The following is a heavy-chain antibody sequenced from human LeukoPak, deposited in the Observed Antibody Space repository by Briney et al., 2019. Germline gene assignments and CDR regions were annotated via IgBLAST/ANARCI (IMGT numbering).Heavy chain of an antibody. D-gene: IGHD2-21*02. CDR3: ARAVTAYWYFDL. CDR2: IYYSGST. Sequence: SETLSLTCTVSGGSMSRYYWSWIRQPPGKVLEWIGYIYYSGSTNYNPSLKSRVTISVDASENQFSLKLSSVTAADTAVYYCARAVTAYWYFDLWGRGALVTVSS. J-gene: IGHJ2*01. CDR1: GGSMSRYY. V-gene: IGHV4-59*01.